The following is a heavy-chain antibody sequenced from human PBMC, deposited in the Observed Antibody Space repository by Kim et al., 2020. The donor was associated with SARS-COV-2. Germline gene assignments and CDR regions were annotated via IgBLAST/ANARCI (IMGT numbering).Heavy chain of an antibody. CDR2: ISSSSSYI. J-gene: IGHJ6*02. Sequence: GGSLRLSCAASGFTFSSYSMNWVRQAPGKGLEWVSSISSSSSYIYYADSVKGRFTISRDNAKNSLYLQMNSLRAEDTAVYYCAREWGQLLAAYYYYYGMDVWGQGTTVTVSS. CDR1: GFTFSSYS. D-gene: IGHD2-2*01. CDR3: AREWGQLLAAYYYYYGMDV. V-gene: IGHV3-21*01.